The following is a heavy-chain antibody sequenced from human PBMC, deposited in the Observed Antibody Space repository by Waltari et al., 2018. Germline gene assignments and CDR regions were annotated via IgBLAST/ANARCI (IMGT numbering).Heavy chain of an antibody. CDR1: GGSISSHY. V-gene: IGHV4-59*11. D-gene: IGHD4-17*01. J-gene: IGHJ6*02. CDR2: IYYSGST. Sequence: QVQLQESGPGLVKPSETLSLTCTVSGGSISSHYWSWIRQPPGKGLEWIGYIYYSGSTNYNPSLKSRVTISVDTSKNQFSLKLSSVTAADTAVYYCARERGTVTGHYYYYGMDVWGQGTTVTGSS. CDR3: ARERGTVTGHYYYYGMDV.